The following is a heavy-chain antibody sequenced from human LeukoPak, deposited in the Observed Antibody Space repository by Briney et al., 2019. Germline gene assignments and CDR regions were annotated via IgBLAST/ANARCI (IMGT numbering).Heavy chain of an antibody. Sequence: SGGSLRLSCAASGFTFSTFGMNWVRQAPDKGLEWVAFIQYDDSIEYYADSVKGRFTISRDNSKNTLYLQMNSLRGDDTAVYHCAKDQGVVGSYDYWGHGTLVTVSS. CDR2: IQYDDSIE. D-gene: IGHD3-10*01. CDR1: GFTFSTFG. CDR3: AKDQGVVGSYDY. J-gene: IGHJ4*01. V-gene: IGHV3-30*02.